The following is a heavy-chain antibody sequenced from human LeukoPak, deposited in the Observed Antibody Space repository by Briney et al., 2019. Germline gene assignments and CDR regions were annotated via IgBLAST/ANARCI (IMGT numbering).Heavy chain of an antibody. J-gene: IGHJ3*02. D-gene: IGHD3-3*01. CDR3: AREPTDFWSGYSMAAFDI. CDR2: IYYSGST. V-gene: IGHV4-59*12. Sequence: SETLSLTCTVPAGSISSNYWSWIRQPPGKGLEWIGYIYYSGSTNYNPSLKSRVSMSVDTSKNQISLKLSSVTAADTAVYYCAREPTDFWSGYSMAAFDIWGQGTMVTVSS. CDR1: AGSISSNY.